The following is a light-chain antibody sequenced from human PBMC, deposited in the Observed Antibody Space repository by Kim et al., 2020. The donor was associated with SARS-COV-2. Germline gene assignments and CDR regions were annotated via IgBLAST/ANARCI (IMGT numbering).Light chain of an antibody. V-gene: IGKV1-12*01. J-gene: IGKJ4*01. Sequence: ASVGNRVTSACRSRQDISSWLAWYQQKPGKAPNRLIYVASNLQSGVPSRFSGSGSGTDFTLTISSLQPEDFATYYCQQGNSFPLTFGGGTKVDIK. CDR1: QDISSW. CDR2: VAS. CDR3: QQGNSFPLT.